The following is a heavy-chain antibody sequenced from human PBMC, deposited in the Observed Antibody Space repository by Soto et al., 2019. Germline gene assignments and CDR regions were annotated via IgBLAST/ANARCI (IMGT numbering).Heavy chain of an antibody. CDR2: IYYSGST. J-gene: IGHJ4*02. CDR1: GDSISSYY. V-gene: IGHV4-59*08. Sequence: KPSETLSLTCTVSGDSISSYYWSWIRQPPGKGLEWIGFIYYSGSTNYNPSLKSRVTISVGMSKNQFSLKLSSVTAADTAVYYCARHARVRSGFDYWGQGTLVTVSS. CDR3: ARHARVRSGFDY. D-gene: IGHD3-3*01.